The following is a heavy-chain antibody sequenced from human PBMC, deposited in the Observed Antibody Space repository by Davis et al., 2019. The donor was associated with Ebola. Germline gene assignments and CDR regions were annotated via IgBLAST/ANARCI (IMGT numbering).Heavy chain of an antibody. CDR2: ISSSASYN. V-gene: IGHV3-11*06. CDR1: GFTFSVYY. J-gene: IGHJ4*02. Sequence: GGSLRLSCAASGFTFSVYYMSWIRQAPGKGPEWVSSISSSASYNNYADSVKGRFTISRDDAKKSLYLQMDSLRAEDTAVYYCAQQLGDYGGNALRYWGQGTLVTVSS. D-gene: IGHD4-23*01. CDR3: AQQLGDYGGNALRY.